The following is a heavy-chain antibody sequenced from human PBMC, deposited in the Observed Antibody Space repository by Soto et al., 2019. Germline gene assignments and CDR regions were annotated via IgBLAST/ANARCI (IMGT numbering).Heavy chain of an antibody. Sequence: QSGGSLRLSCATFGFTFRNYEMNWVRQAPGKGLEWVSYISTSGSLTYYAESVKGRFSVSRDNAKNSLHLQMDSLRDEDTALYYCAREGADNLPDTFDFWGQGTLVTVSS. CDR1: GFTFRNYE. D-gene: IGHD5-18*01. V-gene: IGHV3-48*03. CDR2: ISTSGSLT. J-gene: IGHJ4*02. CDR3: AREGADNLPDTFDF.